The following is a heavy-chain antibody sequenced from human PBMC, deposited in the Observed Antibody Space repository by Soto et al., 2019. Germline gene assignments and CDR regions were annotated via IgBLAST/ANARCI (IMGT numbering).Heavy chain of an antibody. CDR2: MYYTGDT. D-gene: IGHD1-26*01. CDR3: ASSDPYYFFDY. CDR1: GGSISGGGHY. Sequence: PSDTLSVTWTVSGGSISGGGHYWGWIRQPPGKGLEWIGFMYYTGDTYYNPSLKSRLSISVDTSMNQFSLELTSVTAADTAVYYCASSDPYYFFDYWGLGTLVTVSS. J-gene: IGHJ4*02. V-gene: IGHV4-31*02.